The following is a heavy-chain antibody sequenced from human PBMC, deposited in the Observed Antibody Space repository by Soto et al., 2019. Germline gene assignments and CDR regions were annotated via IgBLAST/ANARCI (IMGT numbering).Heavy chain of an antibody. CDR3: AGVATAMTYDF. D-gene: IGHD2-21*02. Sequence: QPGGSLRLSCAASGFSLSTNTMHWVRQVPGKGLEWVASISNDGRRKYYADFVKGRFTISRDTANNILYLEMNSLRAEDTSLYYCAGVATAMTYDFWGQGTQVTVSS. J-gene: IGHJ4*02. CDR2: ISNDGRRK. V-gene: IGHV3-30*04. CDR1: GFSLSTNT.